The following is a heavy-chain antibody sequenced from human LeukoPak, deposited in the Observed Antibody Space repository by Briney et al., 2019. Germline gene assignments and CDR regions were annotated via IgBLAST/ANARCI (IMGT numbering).Heavy chain of an antibody. CDR3: ARGHIWFGELLYAFDY. V-gene: IGHV3-30*03. CDR1: GFTFSSYG. J-gene: IGHJ4*02. Sequence: GGSLRLSCAAPGFTFSSYGMHWVRQAPGKGLEWVAVISYDGSNKYYADPVKGRFTISRDNSKNTLYLQMNSLRAEDTAVYYCARGHIWFGELLYAFDYWGQGTLVTVSS. CDR2: ISYDGSNK. D-gene: IGHD3-10*01.